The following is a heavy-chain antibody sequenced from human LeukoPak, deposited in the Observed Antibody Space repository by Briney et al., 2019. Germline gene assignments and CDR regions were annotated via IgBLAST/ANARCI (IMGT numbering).Heavy chain of an antibody. CDR1: GYTFTSCD. Sequence: ASVKVSCKASGYTFTSCDINWVRQATGQGLEWMGWMNPNSGNTGYAQKFQGRVTMTRNTSISTAYMELSSLRSEDTAVYYCARAYYFEARSNGFDIWGQGTMVTVSS. CDR3: ARAYYFEARSNGFDI. D-gene: IGHD3-22*01. CDR2: MNPNSGNT. J-gene: IGHJ3*02. V-gene: IGHV1-8*01.